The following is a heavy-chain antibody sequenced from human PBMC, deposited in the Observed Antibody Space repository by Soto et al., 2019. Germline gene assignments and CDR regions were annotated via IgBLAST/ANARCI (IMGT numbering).Heavy chain of an antibody. Sequence: ASVKVSCKASGYTFTGYYMHWVRQAPGQGLEWMGWINPNSGGTNYAQKFQGWVTMTRDTSISTAYMELSRLRSDDTAVYYCARGNGSTGWQDYSDYWGHGTLITVS. CDR3: ARGNGSTGWQDYSDY. D-gene: IGHD6-19*01. CDR2: INPNSGGT. CDR1: GYTFTGYY. V-gene: IGHV1-2*04. J-gene: IGHJ4*01.